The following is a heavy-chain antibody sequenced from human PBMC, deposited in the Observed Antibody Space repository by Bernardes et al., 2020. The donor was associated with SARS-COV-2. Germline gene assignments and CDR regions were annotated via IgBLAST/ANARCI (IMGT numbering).Heavy chain of an antibody. V-gene: IGHV3-53*01. Sequence: GGSLRLSCAASGFTVSNNHMNWVRQAPGKGLEWVSVIYDGGSTYYADSVKGRFTVSKDNSKNTVYLQMNSLRAEDTDVYYCARDVGGYKAPLDYWGQGVLVTVSS. CDR3: ARDVGGYKAPLDY. CDR2: IYDGGST. J-gene: IGHJ4*02. CDR1: GFTVSNNH. D-gene: IGHD3-10*01.